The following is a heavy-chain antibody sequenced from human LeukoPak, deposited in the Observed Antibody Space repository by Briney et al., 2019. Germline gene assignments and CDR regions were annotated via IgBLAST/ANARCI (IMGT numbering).Heavy chain of an antibody. Sequence: ASVKVSCKASGYTFTNYDINWVRQATGQGLEWMGWMNPNSGKAGYAHKFQGRVTITRNPSITTAYMELSSLRSEDTAVYYCARSNFDWFDPWGQGPLVTVSS. J-gene: IGHJ5*02. CDR1: GYTFTNYD. V-gene: IGHV1-8*03. CDR2: MNPNSGKA. D-gene: IGHD4-11*01. CDR3: ARSNFDWFDP.